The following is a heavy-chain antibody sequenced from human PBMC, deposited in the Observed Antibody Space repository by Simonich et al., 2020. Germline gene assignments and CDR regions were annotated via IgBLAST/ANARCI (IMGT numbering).Heavy chain of an antibody. D-gene: IGHD6-19*01. CDR2: IYYSGST. Sequence: QVQLQESGPGLVKPSETLSLTCTVSGGSISSYYWSWIRQPPGKGLEWLGYIYYSGSTNYNPSLKSRVPISVDTSKNQFSLKLSSVTAADTAVYYCARGISSGWYWYFDLWGRGTLVTVSS. V-gene: IGHV4-59*01. CDR1: GGSISSYY. J-gene: IGHJ2*01. CDR3: ARGISSGWYWYFDL.